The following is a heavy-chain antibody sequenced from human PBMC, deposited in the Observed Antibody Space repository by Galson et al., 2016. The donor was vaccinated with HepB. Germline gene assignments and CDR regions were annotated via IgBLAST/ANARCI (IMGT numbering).Heavy chain of an antibody. V-gene: IGHV1-46*01. Sequence: SVKVSCKASGYTFTSYFMHWVRQAPGQGLEWVGAINPSDAGASYGQKFQGRVTMTTDTSTSTVYLELGSLRSDDTAVYFCARVSMASRPNWFDPWGQGTLVTVSS. J-gene: IGHJ5*02. CDR3: ARVSMASRPNWFDP. CDR2: INPSDAGA. D-gene: IGHD2/OR15-2a*01. CDR1: GYTFTSYF.